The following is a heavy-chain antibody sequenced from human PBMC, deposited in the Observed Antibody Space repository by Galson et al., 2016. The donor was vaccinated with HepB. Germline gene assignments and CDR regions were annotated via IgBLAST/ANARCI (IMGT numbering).Heavy chain of an antibody. V-gene: IGHV1-18*01. D-gene: IGHD3-3*01. J-gene: IGHJ4*02. CDR1: GYSFTSYV. CDR2: ISGYNGNT. Sequence: SVKVSCKASGYSFTSYVISWLRQAPGQGLEWMGWISGYNGNTGYVQKIQGRITMTTDSSTSTAYMELRSLRSDDTAVYYCVRGGITIFGVADVVDYWGQGSLVTVSS. CDR3: VRGGITIFGVADVVDY.